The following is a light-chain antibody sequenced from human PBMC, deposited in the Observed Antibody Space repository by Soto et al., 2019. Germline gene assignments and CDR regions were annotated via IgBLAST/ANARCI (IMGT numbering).Light chain of an antibody. Sequence: EIVLTQSPATLSLSPGERAILSCRASQSVSSHLAWYQQKPGQAPRLLIDDASSRATGIPARFSGSGSGTDFTLTISSLAPEDFAVYYCQQRSNWPLTFGPGTRVDIK. V-gene: IGKV3-11*01. J-gene: IGKJ3*01. CDR2: DAS. CDR1: QSVSSH. CDR3: QQRSNWPLT.